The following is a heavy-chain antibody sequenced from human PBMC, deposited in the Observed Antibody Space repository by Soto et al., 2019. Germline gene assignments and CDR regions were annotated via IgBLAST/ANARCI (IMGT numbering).Heavy chain of an antibody. J-gene: IGHJ3*02. CDR1: GGSISSYY. Sequence: SETLSLTCTVSGGSISSYYWSWIRQPPGKGLEWIGYIYYSGSTNYNPSLKSRVTISVDTSKNQFSLKLSSVTAADTAVYYCAEALGGNAFDIWGQGTMVTVSS. V-gene: IGHV4-59*01. CDR3: AEALGGNAFDI. CDR2: IYYSGST. D-gene: IGHD3-16*01.